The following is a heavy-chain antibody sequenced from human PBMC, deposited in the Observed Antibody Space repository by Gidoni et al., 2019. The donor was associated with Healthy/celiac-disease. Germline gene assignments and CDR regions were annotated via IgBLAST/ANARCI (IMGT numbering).Heavy chain of an antibody. J-gene: IGHJ6*03. CDR3: ARYLRSDHDYSNYGYYYYYYMDV. D-gene: IGHD4-4*01. CDR2: IKQDGSEK. Sequence: EVQLVESGGGLVQPGGSLRLSCAASGFTFSSYWMSWVRQAPGKGLEWVANIKQDGSEKYYVDSVKGRFTISRDNAKNSLYLQMNSLRAEDTAVYYCARYLRSDHDYSNYGYYYYYYMDVWGKGTTVTVSS. V-gene: IGHV3-7*01. CDR1: GFTFSSYW.